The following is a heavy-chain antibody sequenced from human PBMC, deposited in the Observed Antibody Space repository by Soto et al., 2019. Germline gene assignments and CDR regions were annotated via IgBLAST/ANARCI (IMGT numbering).Heavy chain of an antibody. V-gene: IGHV5-51*01. Sequence: GESLKISCKGCGGRVTGYWSGWVRQKPGKGLELMGIIYPGDSDTRYSPSFQGQVTISVDKSISTASLQWSSLKASDTATYYCARHLGDRRYYSYGMAVWGQRTTVLGSS. D-gene: IGHD4-17*01. CDR1: GGRVTGYW. CDR2: IYPGDSDT. CDR3: ARHLGDRRYYSYGMAV. J-gene: IGHJ6*02.